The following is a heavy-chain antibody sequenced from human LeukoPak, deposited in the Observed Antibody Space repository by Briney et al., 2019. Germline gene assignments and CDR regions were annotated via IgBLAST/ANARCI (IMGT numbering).Heavy chain of an antibody. CDR1: GFPFSGHW. V-gene: IGHV3-74*01. D-gene: IGHD6-6*01. CDR2: ISPTGSTT. J-gene: IGHJ4*02. Sequence: GGSLRLSCTASGFPFSGHWMHWARQLPGEGLVWVSRISPTGSTTSYADSVKGRFTVSRDNAENTLYLQVNNLRAEDTAVYYCARGPNSNWSGLDFWGQGTLLTVSS. CDR3: ARGPNSNWSGLDF.